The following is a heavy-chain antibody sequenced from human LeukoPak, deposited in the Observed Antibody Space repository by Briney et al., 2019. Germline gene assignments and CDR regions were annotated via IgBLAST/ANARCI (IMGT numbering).Heavy chain of an antibody. CDR2: IHTSGST. V-gene: IGHV4-61*02. CDR1: GGSISSSSYY. CDR3: ARDRRKNRLLVIRGPYDAFDI. D-gene: IGHD1-14*01. Sequence: PSETLSLTCTVSGGSISSSSYYWSWIRQPAGKGLEWIGRIHTSGSTNYNPSLKSRVTMSVDTSKNQFSLKLSSVTAADTAVYYCARDRRKNRLLVIRGPYDAFDIWGQGTMVTVSS. J-gene: IGHJ3*02.